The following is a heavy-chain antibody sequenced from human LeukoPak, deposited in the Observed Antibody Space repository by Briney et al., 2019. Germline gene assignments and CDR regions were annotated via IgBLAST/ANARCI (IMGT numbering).Heavy chain of an antibody. CDR2: INHSGST. D-gene: IGHD2-2*01. CDR1: GGSFSGYY. V-gene: IGHV4-34*01. Sequence: SETLSLTCAVYGGSFSGYYWSWIRQPPGKGLKWIGEINHSGSTNYNPSLKSRVTISVDTSKNQFSLKLSSVTAADTAVYYCARRWDIVVVPAAYNWFDPWGQGTLVTVSS. J-gene: IGHJ5*02. CDR3: ARRWDIVVVPAAYNWFDP.